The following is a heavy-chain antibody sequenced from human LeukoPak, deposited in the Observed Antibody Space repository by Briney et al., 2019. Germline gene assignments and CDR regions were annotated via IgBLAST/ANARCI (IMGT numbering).Heavy chain of an antibody. CDR2: IFHTGDV. Sequence: SETLSLTCTVSGVSISSSNSYWGWIRQPPGKGPEWIGSIFHTGDVYYNPSLRSRVTLSIDTSRNQVSLKVTSVTAADTALYYCARVVASTSIDSWGQGILVTVSS. CDR1: GVSISSSNSY. CDR3: ARVVASTSIDS. J-gene: IGHJ4*02. D-gene: IGHD2-15*01. V-gene: IGHV4-39*01.